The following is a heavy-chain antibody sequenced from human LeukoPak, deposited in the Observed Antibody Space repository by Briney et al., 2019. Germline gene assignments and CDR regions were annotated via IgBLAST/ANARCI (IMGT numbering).Heavy chain of an antibody. J-gene: IGHJ6*03. Sequence: KPSETLSLTCAVSGGSISNYYWTWIRQPPGKGLEWIGRIYTSGSTTYNPSLKSRVTTSVDTSKNQVYLKLSSVTAADTAVYYCARGGHTYGDYYYYYMDVWGKGTTVTVSS. CDR2: IYTSGST. D-gene: IGHD5-18*01. CDR3: ARGGHTYGDYYYYYMDV. V-gene: IGHV4-4*08. CDR1: GGSISNYY.